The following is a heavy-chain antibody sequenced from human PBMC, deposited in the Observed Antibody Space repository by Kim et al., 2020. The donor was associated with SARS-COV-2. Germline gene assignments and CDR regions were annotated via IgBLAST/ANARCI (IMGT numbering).Heavy chain of an antibody. CDR2: IGTAGAT. CDR3: ARAVDSGSYSSPWSFDH. V-gene: IGHV3-13*04. Sequence: GGSLRLSCAASGFTFSSYDMHWVRQTPGKGLEWVSVIGTAGATYYPGSVKGRFTISEENAKNYLYFQMNSLKAGDTAVYYCARAVDSGSYSSPWSFDHWGQRTLGTVSS. J-gene: IGHJ4*02. D-gene: IGHD1-26*01. CDR1: GFTFSSYD.